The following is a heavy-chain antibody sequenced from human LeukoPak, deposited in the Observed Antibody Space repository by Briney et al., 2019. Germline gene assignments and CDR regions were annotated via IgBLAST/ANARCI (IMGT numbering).Heavy chain of an antibody. CDR1: GFTFSSYA. CDR3: VKDSSGWTGNFQH. D-gene: IGHD6-19*01. Sequence: GGSLRLSCSASGFTFSSYAMHWVRQAPGKGLEYVSAISSNGGSTYYADSVKGRFTISRDNSKNTLYPQMSSLRAEDTAVYYCVKDSSGWTGNFQHWGQGTLVTVSS. V-gene: IGHV3-64D*06. J-gene: IGHJ1*01. CDR2: ISSNGGST.